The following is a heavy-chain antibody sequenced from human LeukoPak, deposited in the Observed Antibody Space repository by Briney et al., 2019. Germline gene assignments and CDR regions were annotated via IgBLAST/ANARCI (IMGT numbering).Heavy chain of an antibody. D-gene: IGHD3-10*01. Sequence: PGGSLRLSCTAFGFIFGDHAMSWVRQAPGKGLEWVGFIRSKAYRGTTEYAASEKGRFTISRDDSIGIAHLQMNSLRTEDTAVYYCTRGPIDLWLHNGMDVWGQGTTVIVSS. J-gene: IGHJ6*02. CDR1: GFIFGDHA. CDR2: IRSKAYRGTT. CDR3: TRGPIDLWLHNGMDV. V-gene: IGHV3-49*04.